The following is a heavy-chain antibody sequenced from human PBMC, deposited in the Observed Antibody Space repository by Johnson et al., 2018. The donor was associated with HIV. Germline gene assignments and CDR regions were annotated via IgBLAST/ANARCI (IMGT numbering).Heavy chain of an antibody. V-gene: IGHV3-33*01. CDR3: ARDPALNWGSDAFDI. J-gene: IGHJ3*02. CDR2: IWYDGSNK. Sequence: QVQLVESGGGVVQPGGSLRLSCVASGFIFSTYGMHWVRQAPGKGLEWVAVIWYDGSNKYYADSVKGRFTISRDNSKNTLYLQMNSLRAEDTAVYYCARDPALNWGSDAFDIWGQGTMVTVSS. D-gene: IGHD7-27*01. CDR1: GFIFSTYG.